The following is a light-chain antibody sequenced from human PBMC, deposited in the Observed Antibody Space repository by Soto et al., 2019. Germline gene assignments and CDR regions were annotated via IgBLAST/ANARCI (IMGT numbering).Light chain of an antibody. CDR2: DAS. V-gene: IGKV3-11*01. CDR1: QTVSNY. J-gene: IGKJ5*01. CDR3: QQRMNWPLT. Sequence: EIVLTPSPATLSLSSGGRATLSCRASQTVSNYLLWYQQKPGQAPRLLIYDASNRATGIPARFSGSGSETDFTLTISSLEPEDVAVYYCQQRMNWPLTFGQGTRLEIK.